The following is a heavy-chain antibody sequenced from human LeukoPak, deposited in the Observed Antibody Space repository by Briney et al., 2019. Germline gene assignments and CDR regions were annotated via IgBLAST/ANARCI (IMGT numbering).Heavy chain of an antibody. Sequence: GASVKVSCKASGYTFTSYGISWVRQAPGQGLEWMGWINPNSGGTNYAQKFQGRVTMTRDTSISTAYMELSRLRSDDTAVYYCARVFLGGDATDVWGKGTTVTVSS. D-gene: IGHD2-21*02. J-gene: IGHJ6*04. CDR3: ARVFLGGDATDV. CDR2: INPNSGGT. CDR1: GYTFTSYG. V-gene: IGHV1-2*02.